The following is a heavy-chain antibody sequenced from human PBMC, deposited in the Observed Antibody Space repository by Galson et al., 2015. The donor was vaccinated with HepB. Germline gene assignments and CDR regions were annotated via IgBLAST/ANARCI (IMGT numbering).Heavy chain of an antibody. V-gene: IGHV3-7*01. CDR1: GFTFSSYA. Sequence: SLRLSCAVSGFTFSSYAMSWVRQAPGKGLEWVASINHDVSEKYYVDSVKGRFTISRDSSKNTLYLQMNSLITEDTAVYYCARAAHEAFDIWGQGTMVTASS. CDR2: INHDVSEK. J-gene: IGHJ3*02. CDR3: ARAAHEAFDI.